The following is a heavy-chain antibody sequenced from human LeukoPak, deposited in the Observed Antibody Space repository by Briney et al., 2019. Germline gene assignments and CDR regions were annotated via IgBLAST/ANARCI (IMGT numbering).Heavy chain of an antibody. Sequence: SDTLSLTCTVSGGSISSYYWSWIRQPPGKGLEWIGSIYYSGSNYYNPSLKSRATISVDTSKNQFSLKLSSVTDADTAVYYCARMVRYFEYFDYWGQGTLVTVSS. V-gene: IGHV4-39*01. CDR3: ARMVRYFEYFDY. CDR1: GGSISSYY. D-gene: IGHD3-9*01. J-gene: IGHJ4*02. CDR2: IYYSGSN.